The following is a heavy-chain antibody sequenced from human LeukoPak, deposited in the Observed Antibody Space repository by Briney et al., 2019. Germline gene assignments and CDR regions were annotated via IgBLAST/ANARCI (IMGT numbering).Heavy chain of an antibody. V-gene: IGHV3-23*01. CDR2: ITTSDGNT. CDR1: GFTFNSYW. J-gene: IGHJ4*02. Sequence: GGSLRLSCAASGFTFNSYWMSWVRQAPGKGLEWVSTITTSDGNTYYADSVKGRFTVSRDNSKNTLFLQMNSLRAEDTAVYYCAKDGGLWVSAHWGDSWGRGTLVTVSS. D-gene: IGHD7-27*01. CDR3: AKDGGLWVSAHWGDS.